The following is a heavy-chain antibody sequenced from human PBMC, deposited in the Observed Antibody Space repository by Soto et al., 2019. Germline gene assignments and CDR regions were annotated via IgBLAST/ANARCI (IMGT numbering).Heavy chain of an antibody. D-gene: IGHD3-16*01. Sequence: ESGGGVVQPGRSLRLSCAASGFTFSSYGMHWVRQAPGKGLEWVAVISYDGSNKYYADSVKGRFTISRDNSKNTLYLQMNSLRAEDTAVYYCAKDGEDLGFDYWGQGTLVTVSS. V-gene: IGHV3-30*18. J-gene: IGHJ4*02. CDR1: GFTFSSYG. CDR3: AKDGEDLGFDY. CDR2: ISYDGSNK.